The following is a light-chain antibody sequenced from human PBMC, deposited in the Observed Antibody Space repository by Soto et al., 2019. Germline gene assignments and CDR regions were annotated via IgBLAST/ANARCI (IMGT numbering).Light chain of an antibody. CDR2: GHN. CDR3: QSYDISLSGSGV. J-gene: IGLJ2*01. Sequence: QSVLTQPPSVSGAPGQWVTISCTGNASNIGAGYEVHWYQQPPGKAPKLLISGHNIRPSGVPDRFFGSKSGTSASLAINGLQAEDEADYYCQSYDISLSGSGVFGGGTKLTVL. CDR1: ASNIGAGYE. V-gene: IGLV1-40*01.